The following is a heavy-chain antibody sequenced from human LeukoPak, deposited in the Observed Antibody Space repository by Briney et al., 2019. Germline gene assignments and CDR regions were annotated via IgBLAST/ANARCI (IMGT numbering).Heavy chain of an antibody. D-gene: IGHD3-22*01. CDR2: INWNGGST. V-gene: IGHV3-20*04. CDR1: GFTFDDYG. J-gene: IGHJ5*02. Sequence: PGGSLRLSCAASGFTFDDYGMSWVRQAPGKGLEWVSGINWNGGSTGYADSVKGRSTISRDNAKNSLYLQMNSLRAEDTALYYCASLYYYDSSGHPWGQGTLVTVSS. CDR3: ASLYYYDSSGHP.